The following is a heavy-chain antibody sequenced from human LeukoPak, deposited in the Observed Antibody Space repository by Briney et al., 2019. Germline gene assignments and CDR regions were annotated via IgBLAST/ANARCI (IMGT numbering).Heavy chain of an antibody. CDR2: ISYSETT. V-gene: IGHV4-59*01. CDR3: ARGGVAGGNDY. D-gene: IGHD3-10*01. CDR1: GGSISSFY. Sequence: SETLSLTCTASGGSISSFYWSWIRQPPGKGLEYIGYISYSETTSYNPSLMSRVTISLDTSKNQFSLKLTSVTAADTAVYYCARGGVAGGNDYWGQGTLVTVSS. J-gene: IGHJ4*02.